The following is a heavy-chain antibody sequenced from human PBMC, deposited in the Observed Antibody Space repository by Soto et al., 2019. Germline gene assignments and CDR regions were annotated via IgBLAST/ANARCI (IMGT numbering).Heavy chain of an antibody. CDR2: ISYDGSNK. Sequence: GGSLRLSCAASGFTFSSYGMHWVRQAPGKGLEWVAVISYDGSNKYYADSVKGRFTISRDNSKNTLYLQMNSLRAEDTAVYYCANNPARAGVPAATPGYGMDVWGQGTTVTVSS. D-gene: IGHD2-2*01. CDR3: ANNPARAGVPAATPGYGMDV. CDR1: GFTFSSYG. J-gene: IGHJ6*02. V-gene: IGHV3-30*18.